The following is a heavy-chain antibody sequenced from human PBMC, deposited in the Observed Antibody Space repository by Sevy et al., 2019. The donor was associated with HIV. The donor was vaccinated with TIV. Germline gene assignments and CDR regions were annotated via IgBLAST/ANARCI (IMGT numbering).Heavy chain of an antibody. CDR2: IYSGGSI. J-gene: IGHJ6*02. CDR1: GFIVSSNY. Sequence: GGSLRLSCAASGFIVSSNYMSWVRQAPGKGLEWVSVIYSGGSIYYADSVKGRFTISRDNSKNTMYLQMNSLRADDTAVYYCARLATYYYYGIDVWGQGTTVTVSS. V-gene: IGHV3-53*01. CDR3: ARLATYYYYGIDV.